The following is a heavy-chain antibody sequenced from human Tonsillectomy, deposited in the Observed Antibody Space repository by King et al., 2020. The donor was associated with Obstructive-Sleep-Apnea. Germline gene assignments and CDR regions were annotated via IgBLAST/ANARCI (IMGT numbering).Heavy chain of an antibody. D-gene: IGHD2-21*02. V-gene: IGHV3-23*04. CDR2: ISGSGGST. Sequence: VQLVESGGGLVQPGGSLRLSCAGSGFTFSDYAMSWVRQAPGKGLEWVSSISGSGGSTYFAGSVKGRFTISRDNSKNTLYLHMNSLRAEDTAVYYCAKAPYCGGVCSASFMDYWGQGTLVTVSS. J-gene: IGHJ4*02. CDR3: AKAPYCGGVCSASFMDY. CDR1: GFTFSDYA.